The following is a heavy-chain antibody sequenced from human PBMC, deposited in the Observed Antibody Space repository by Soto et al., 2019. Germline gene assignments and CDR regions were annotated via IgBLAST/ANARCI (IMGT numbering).Heavy chain of an antibody. V-gene: IGHV3-74*01. CDR2: INSDSSSI. CDR1: GFTVSSYR. CDR3: ARDQSHITIFGEPFDY. J-gene: IGHJ4*02. D-gene: IGHD3-3*01. Sequence: GGSLRLSCAASGFTVSSYRMHWVRQAPGKGLVWVSRINSDSSSIYYADSVKGRFTISRDNAKNTLYLQMNSLRAEDTAVYYCARDQSHITIFGEPFDYWGQGTLVTVSS.